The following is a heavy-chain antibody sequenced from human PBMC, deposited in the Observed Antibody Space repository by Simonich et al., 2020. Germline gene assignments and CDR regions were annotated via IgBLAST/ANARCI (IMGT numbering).Heavy chain of an antibody. CDR3: ARVRFEAFDI. CDR2: IKPNHGGT. CDR1: GYTFTGYY. Sequence: QVQLVQSGAEVKKPGASVKVSCKASGYTFTGYYMDWVRQAPGQGLELMGWIKPNHGGTNYAQKFQGRGTMTRDTSISTAYMELGRLRSDDTAVYYCARVRFEAFDIWGQGTMVTVSS. V-gene: IGHV1-2*02. J-gene: IGHJ3*02.